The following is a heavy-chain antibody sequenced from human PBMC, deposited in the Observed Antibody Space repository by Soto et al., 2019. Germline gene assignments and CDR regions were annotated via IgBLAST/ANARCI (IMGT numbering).Heavy chain of an antibody. CDR3: ARGRPASGDY. D-gene: IGHD3-10*01. CDR2: INHSGST. Sequence: PSETLSVTCAVYGGFFSGYYWSWIRQPPWKGLEWIGEINHSGSTNYNPSLKSRVTISVDTSKNQFSLKLSSVTAADTAVYYCARGRPASGDYWGQGTLVTVS. J-gene: IGHJ4*02. V-gene: IGHV4-34*01. CDR1: GGFFSGYY.